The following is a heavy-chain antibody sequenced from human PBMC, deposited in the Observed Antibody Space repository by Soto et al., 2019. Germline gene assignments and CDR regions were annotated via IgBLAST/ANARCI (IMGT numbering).Heavy chain of an antibody. V-gene: IGHV3-23*01. Sequence: EVQLLESGGGLVQPGGSLRLSCAASGFTFSSYAMSWVRQAPGKGLEWVSVIRSSGDRTYYADSVKGRFTISRDNSMNTLYMQMNSLRAEDTAVYYCAKQQGPGTPYYYAMDVWGQGTTVTVSS. D-gene: IGHD1-1*01. CDR2: IRSSGDRT. CDR3: AKQQGPGTPYYYAMDV. J-gene: IGHJ6*02. CDR1: GFTFSSYA.